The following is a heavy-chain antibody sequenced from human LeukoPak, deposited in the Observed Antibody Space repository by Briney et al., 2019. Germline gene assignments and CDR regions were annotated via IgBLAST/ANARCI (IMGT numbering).Heavy chain of an antibody. J-gene: IGHJ6*03. Sequence: GGSLRLSCAASGFTFKNNWMTWVRQAPGKGLEWVANIKEDGSEEYYVDSVKGRFTISRDNAKNSVYLQMNSLRAEDTAVYYCARTLYDSSGYYYLVSYYYYYMDVWGKGTTVTVSS. CDR1: GFTFKNNW. CDR3: ARTLYDSSGYYYLVSYYYYYMDV. V-gene: IGHV3-7*01. D-gene: IGHD3-22*01. CDR2: IKEDGSEE.